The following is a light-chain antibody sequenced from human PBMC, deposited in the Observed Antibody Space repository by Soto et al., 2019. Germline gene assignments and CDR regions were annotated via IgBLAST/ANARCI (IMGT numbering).Light chain of an antibody. V-gene: IGKV1-39*01. CDR3: QQSYSTPWA. CDR2: AAS. Sequence: DIQMTQSPSSLSASVGDRVTITCRASQRISTYLNWYQHKPGKAPKLLIYAASSLQSGVPSRFSGSGVGTDFTPTISSLQPEDFAAYYCQQSYSTPWAFGQGIKVEIK. J-gene: IGKJ1*01. CDR1: QRISTY.